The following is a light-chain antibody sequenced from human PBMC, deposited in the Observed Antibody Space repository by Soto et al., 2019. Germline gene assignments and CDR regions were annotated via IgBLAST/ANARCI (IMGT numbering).Light chain of an antibody. V-gene: IGKV3-11*01. Sequence: EIVLTQSPATLSLSPGEGATLSCRASQGIRSYLAWYQQKPGQAPKLLIYDASNRATGIPARFSGSGAGTDITLTISRLAPEDFAVYYCQQSGEWPLTFGGGTKVEIK. CDR3: QQSGEWPLT. CDR2: DAS. J-gene: IGKJ4*01. CDR1: QGIRSY.